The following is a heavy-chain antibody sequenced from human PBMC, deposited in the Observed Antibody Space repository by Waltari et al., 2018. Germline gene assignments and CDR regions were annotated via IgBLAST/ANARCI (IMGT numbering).Heavy chain of an antibody. CDR3: ARAGFSSHRDHYYALDV. Sequence: QVQMVQSESEVKKPGASVKVSCQISGYNFDTYGVTWVRQAPGQGLEWMGWISGYDGNTNHAQKFQGRVTISTDTSTNNAYMELRSLRSDDTAVYYCARAGFSSHRDHYYALDVWGQGTTVIVS. CDR2: ISGYDGNT. D-gene: IGHD2-2*01. CDR1: GYNFDTYG. J-gene: IGHJ6*02. V-gene: IGHV1-18*01.